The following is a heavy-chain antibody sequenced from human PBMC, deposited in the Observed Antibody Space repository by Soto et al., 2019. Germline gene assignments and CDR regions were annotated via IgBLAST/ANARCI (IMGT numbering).Heavy chain of an antibody. CDR2: IKQDGSGK. Sequence: EVQLVESGGDLVQPGGSLRLSCAASGFTFSSYWMSWVRQVPGKGLEWMANIKQDGSGKNYVDSVKGRFIISRDNAKNSVYLLMDSLRVAATAVYYWARGADCNSDCHFYFNYWGQGTRVPVSS. D-gene: IGHD2-21*02. CDR3: ARGADCNSDCHFYFNY. CDR1: GFTFSSYW. J-gene: IGHJ4*02. V-gene: IGHV3-7*01.